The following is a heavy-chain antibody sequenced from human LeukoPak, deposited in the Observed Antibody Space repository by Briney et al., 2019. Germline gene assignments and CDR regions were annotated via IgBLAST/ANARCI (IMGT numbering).Heavy chain of an antibody. V-gene: IGHV1-18*01. D-gene: IGHD3-22*01. CDR3: ARVLCDSRGLDY. CDR2: ISAYNGNT. J-gene: IGHJ4*02. Sequence: ASVMVSCKASGYTFTSHGLSWVRQAPGQGLEWMGWISAYNGNTDYAQKFQGRVTMTTDTSTSTAYMELRSLSSDDTVVYYCARVLCDSRGLDYWGQGTLVTVSS. CDR1: GYTFTSHG.